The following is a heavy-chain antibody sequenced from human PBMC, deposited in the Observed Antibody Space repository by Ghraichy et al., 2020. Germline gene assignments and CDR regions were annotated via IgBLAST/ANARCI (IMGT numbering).Heavy chain of an antibody. J-gene: IGHJ6*03. Sequence: SCAASGFTFSSYLMSWVRQAPGKGLEGVANIKQDGSEKYYVDSVKGRFTISRDNAKNSLYLQMNSLRAEDTAVYYCEREGSGGSCVGNCYYYYMDVWGKGTTVTVSS. CDR3: EREGSGGSCVGNCYYYYMDV. V-gene: IGHV3-7*03. D-gene: IGHD2-15*01. CDR1: GFTFSSYL. CDR2: IKQDGSEK.